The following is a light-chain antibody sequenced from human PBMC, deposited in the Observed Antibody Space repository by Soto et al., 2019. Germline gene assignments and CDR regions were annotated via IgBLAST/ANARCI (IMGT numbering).Light chain of an antibody. CDR3: QQYDNWPPLT. CDR2: GAS. J-gene: IGKJ4*01. CDR1: QSVGSN. V-gene: IGKV3-15*01. Sequence: ELVMTQAPATLSVSPGERATLSCRASQSVGSNLAWHQQRPGQAPRLLIFGASARATGIPARLSGSGSGTEFALTISSLQSEDFAIYYCQQYDNWPPLTFGGGTKVDNK.